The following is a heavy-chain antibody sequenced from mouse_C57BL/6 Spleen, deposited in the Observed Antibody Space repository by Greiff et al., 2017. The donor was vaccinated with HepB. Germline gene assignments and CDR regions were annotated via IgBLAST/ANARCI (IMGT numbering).Heavy chain of an antibody. CDR3: ARRRTYGSSYDAMDY. J-gene: IGHJ4*01. V-gene: IGHV1-39*01. CDR2: INPNYGTT. CDR1: GYSFTDYN. Sequence: EVQLQQSGPELVKPGASVKISCKASGYSFTDYNMNWVKQSNGKSLEWIGVINPNYGTTSYNQKFKGKATLTVDQSSSTAYMQLSSLTSEDSAVYYCARRRTYGSSYDAMDYWGQGTSVTVSS. D-gene: IGHD1-1*01.